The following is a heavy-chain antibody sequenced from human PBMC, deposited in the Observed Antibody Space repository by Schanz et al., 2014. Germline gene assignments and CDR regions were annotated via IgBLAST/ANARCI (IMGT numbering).Heavy chain of an antibody. CDR1: GYTFSSFF. J-gene: IGHJ3*02. V-gene: IGHV1-46*01. Sequence: QVYLVQSGPEVAEPGASLKVSCKTSGYTFSSFFITWVRQAPGQGLEWMGRIYLSDGSTRYAQKFQGRVTVTRDTSTTTVYMDLSSLISEDTAVYYCAFDRDDAYDIWGQGTTVTVS. D-gene: IGHD3-9*01. CDR3: AFDRDDAYDI. CDR2: IYLSDGST.